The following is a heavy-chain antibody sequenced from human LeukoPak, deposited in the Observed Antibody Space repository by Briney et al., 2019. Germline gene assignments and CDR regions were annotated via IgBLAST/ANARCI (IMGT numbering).Heavy chain of an antibody. CDR3: ARVDGTTVTPYYVYGMEV. D-gene: IGHD4-17*01. CDR1: GCTFSSYT. J-gene: IGHJ6*02. Sequence: SVTVSCTASGCTFSSYTISWVRQAPGQGLEWMGRIIPILGIANYAQKFQGRVTITADKSTSTAYMELSSLRSEDTAVYYCARVDGTTVTPYYVYGMEVWGQGNTGTVSS. V-gene: IGHV1-69*02. CDR2: IIPILGIA.